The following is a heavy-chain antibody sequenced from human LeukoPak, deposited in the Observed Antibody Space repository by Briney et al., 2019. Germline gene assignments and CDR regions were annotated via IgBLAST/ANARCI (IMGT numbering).Heavy chain of an antibody. Sequence: GESLKISGKGSGYTFTNYWIGWVRQMPGKGLEWMGIIYPDDSETRYSPSFQGQVTISADKSISTAYVQWSSLKASDTAMYYCARLYYDNSGYPDYWGQGTLVTVSS. D-gene: IGHD3-22*01. CDR1: GYTFTNYW. CDR2: IYPDDSET. J-gene: IGHJ4*02. V-gene: IGHV5-51*01. CDR3: ARLYYDNSGYPDY.